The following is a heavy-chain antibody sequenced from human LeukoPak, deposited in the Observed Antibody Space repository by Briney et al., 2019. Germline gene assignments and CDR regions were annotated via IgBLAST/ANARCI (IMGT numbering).Heavy chain of an antibody. J-gene: IGHJ6*03. CDR2: INPNSGGT. D-gene: IGHD5-12*01. Sequence: GASVTVSCKASGYTFTSYDINWVRQAPGQGLEWMGWINPNSGGTNYAQKFQGRVTMTRDTSISTAYMELSRLRSDDTAVYYCARGGVATMGNYYYYYMDVWGKGTTVTISS. CDR1: GYTFTSYD. CDR3: ARGGVATMGNYYYYYMDV. V-gene: IGHV1-2*02.